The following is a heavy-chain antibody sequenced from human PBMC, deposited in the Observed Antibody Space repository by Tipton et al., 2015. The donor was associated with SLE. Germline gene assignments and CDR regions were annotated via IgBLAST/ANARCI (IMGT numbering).Heavy chain of an antibody. CDR3: ARRVGSYYGMDV. CDR2: ISYDGSNK. Sequence: SLRLSCVASGFTFSNAWMSWVRQAPGKGLQWVAVISYDGSNKYYADSVKGRFTISRDNSKNTLYLQMNSLRAEDTAVYYCARRVGSYYGMDVWGQGTTVTVSS. CDR1: GFTFSNAW. J-gene: IGHJ6*02. V-gene: IGHV3-30*03. D-gene: IGHD3-10*01.